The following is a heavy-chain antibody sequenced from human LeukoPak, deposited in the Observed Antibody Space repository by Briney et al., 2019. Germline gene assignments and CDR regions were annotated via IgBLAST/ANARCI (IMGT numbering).Heavy chain of an antibody. CDR2: IYWNDDE. V-gene: IGHV2-5*01. D-gene: IGHD3-10*01. Sequence: VSGPTLVKPTQTLTLTCTFSGFSLSTSGVGVGWVRQPPGKALEWLAVIYWNDDERYSPVLKSRVTITNHTSKSQVLLTMTNMDPVDTATYYCAHRGDMTMVRGVSPIRGWFDPWGQGTLVTVSS. J-gene: IGHJ5*02. CDR1: GFSLSTSGVG. CDR3: AHRGDMTMVRGVSPIRGWFDP.